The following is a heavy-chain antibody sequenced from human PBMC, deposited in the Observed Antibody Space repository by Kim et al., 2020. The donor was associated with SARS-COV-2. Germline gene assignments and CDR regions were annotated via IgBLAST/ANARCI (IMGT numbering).Heavy chain of an antibody. V-gene: IGHV1-3*01. D-gene: IGHD2-2*01. J-gene: IGHJ3*02. CDR2: INAGNGKT. CDR1: GYTFTSYA. CDR3: ARTAVVPAAKILLGPFDI. Sequence: ASVKVSCKASGYTFTSYAMHWVRQAPGQRLEWMGWINAGNGKTEYSQKFQGRVTITRDTSAYTVYMELSSLRSEDTAVYYCARTAVVPAAKILLGPFDIWGQGTMVTVSS.